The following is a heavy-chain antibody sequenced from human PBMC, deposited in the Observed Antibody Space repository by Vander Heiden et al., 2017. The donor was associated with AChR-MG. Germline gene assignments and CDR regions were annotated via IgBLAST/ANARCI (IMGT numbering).Heavy chain of an antibody. J-gene: IGHJ6*02. CDR1: GYTFTSYY. CDR3: AREDGSGSYLYYYYYYGMDV. CDR2: MNPNSGNT. V-gene: IGHV1-8*01. Sequence: QVQLVQSGAEVTKPGASVKVSCKASGYTFTSYYINWVRQATGQGLEWMGWMNPNSGNTGYAQKFQGRVTMTRNTSISTAYMELSSLRSEDTAVYYCAREDGSGSYLYYYYYYGMDVWGQGTTVTVSS. D-gene: IGHD3-10*01.